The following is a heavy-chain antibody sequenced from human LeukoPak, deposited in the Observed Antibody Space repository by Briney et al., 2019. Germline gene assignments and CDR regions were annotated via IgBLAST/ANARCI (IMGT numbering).Heavy chain of an antibody. CDR1: GGLISSGSYY. D-gene: IGHD6-13*01. Sequence: SETLSLTCTVSGGLISSGSYYWSWIRQPAGKGLEWIGRIYTSGSTNYNPSLKSRVTMSVDTSKNQFSLKLSSVTAADTAVYYCARDRARIAAAGTYMDVWGKGTTVTVSS. J-gene: IGHJ6*04. CDR2: IYTSGST. V-gene: IGHV4-61*02. CDR3: ARDRARIAAAGTYMDV.